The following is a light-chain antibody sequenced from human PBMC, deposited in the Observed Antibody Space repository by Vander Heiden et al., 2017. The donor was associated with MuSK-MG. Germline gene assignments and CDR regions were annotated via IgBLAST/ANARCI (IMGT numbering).Light chain of an antibody. J-gene: IGKJ1*01. CDR2: EAS. V-gene: IGKV3-20*01. Sequence: EIVLTQSPGTLSLSPGERAPLSCGASQSLSSRYLAWYQQKPGQAPRLLIYEASTRATGIPDRFSGSGSGTDFTLTISRLEPEDFAVYYCQQDDSYPQTFGQGTKVEIK. CDR3: QQDDSYPQT. CDR1: QSLSSRY.